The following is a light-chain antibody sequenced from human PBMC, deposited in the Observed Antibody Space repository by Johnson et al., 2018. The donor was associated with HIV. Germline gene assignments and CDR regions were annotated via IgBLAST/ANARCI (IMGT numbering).Light chain of an antibody. V-gene: IGLV1-51*01. CDR1: SSNIGNND. Sequence: QSVLTQPPSVSAAAGQKVTISCSGSSSNIGNNDVSWYQQLPGTAPKLLIFDTNKRFSGIPDRFSGSKSGTSATLGITGLPTGDEADYYCGTWDSSLNGYVFGTGTQVTAL. J-gene: IGLJ1*01. CDR2: DTN. CDR3: GTWDSSLNGYV.